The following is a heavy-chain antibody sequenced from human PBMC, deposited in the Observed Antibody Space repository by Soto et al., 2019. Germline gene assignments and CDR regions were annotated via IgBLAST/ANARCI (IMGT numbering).Heavy chain of an antibody. Sequence: GASVKVSCKASGYTFTSYAMHWVRQAPGQRLEWMGWINAGNGNTKYSQKNQGRVTITRDTSASTAYMELSSLRSEDTAVYYCARGSGYYYWDDYWGQGTLVTVSS. CDR1: GYTFTSYA. CDR3: ARGSGYYYWDDY. CDR2: INAGNGNT. J-gene: IGHJ4*02. D-gene: IGHD3-22*01. V-gene: IGHV1-3*01.